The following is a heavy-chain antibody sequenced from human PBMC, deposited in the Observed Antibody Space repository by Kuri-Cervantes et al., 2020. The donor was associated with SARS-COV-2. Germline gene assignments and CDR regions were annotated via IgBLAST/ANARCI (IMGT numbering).Heavy chain of an antibody. CDR1: GFTFSSYW. D-gene: IGHD3-3*01. Sequence: GGSLRLSCAASGFTFSSYWMHWVRQAPGKGLVWVSRINPDGSYTNNADSVKGRFTLSRDNAKNMLFLQMNSLRAEDTAVYYCARDSSRITIFGVVTRYGMDVWGQGTTVTVSS. J-gene: IGHJ6*02. CDR3: ARDSSRITIFGVVTRYGMDV. V-gene: IGHV3-74*01. CDR2: INPDGSYT.